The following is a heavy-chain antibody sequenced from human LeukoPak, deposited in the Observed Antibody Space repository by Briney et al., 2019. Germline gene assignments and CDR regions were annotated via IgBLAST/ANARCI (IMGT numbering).Heavy chain of an antibody. CDR2: VKQDGSER. CDR1: GFISSSYW. CDR3: AREATLLRKQWLAY. D-gene: IGHD6-19*01. J-gene: IGHJ4*02. V-gene: IGHV3-7*01. Sequence: GGSLRLSCAASGFISSSYWMSWVRQAPGKGLEWVANVKQDGSERYYGDSVKGRFTISRDNAKNSLYLQMSSLRAEDTAVYYCAREATLLRKQWLAYWGQGSLVTVSS.